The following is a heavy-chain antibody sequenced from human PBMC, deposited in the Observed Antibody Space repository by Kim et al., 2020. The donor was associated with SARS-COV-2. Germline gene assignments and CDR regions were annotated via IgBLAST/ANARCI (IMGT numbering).Heavy chain of an antibody. CDR2: ISGSGGST. D-gene: IGHD2-21*02. J-gene: IGHJ4*02. CDR3: AKDEWTHCADDCYPFDY. Sequence: GGSLRLSCATSGLVFSSYAMSWVRQAPGKGLEWVSAISGSGGSTYYADSVKGRFTISRDNSKNTLYLQMNSLRGEDTAVYYCAKDEWTHCADDCYPFDYWGQGTLVAVSS. V-gene: IGHV3-23*01. CDR1: GLVFSSYA.